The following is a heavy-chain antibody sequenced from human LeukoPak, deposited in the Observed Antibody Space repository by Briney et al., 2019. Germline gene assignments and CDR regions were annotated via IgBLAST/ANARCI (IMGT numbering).Heavy chain of an antibody. CDR2: ISTSGSA. V-gene: IGHV4-4*07. J-gene: IGHJ3*02. CDR3: ARYQSGAFDI. D-gene: IGHD3-3*01. Sequence: SETLSLTCTVSGGSISSYYWSWIRQPAGKGLEWIGRISTSGSATYNPSLKSRVTTSVDTSKNQFSLEVSSVTAADAAVYYCARYQSGAFDIWGQGTMVTVSS. CDR1: GGSISSYY.